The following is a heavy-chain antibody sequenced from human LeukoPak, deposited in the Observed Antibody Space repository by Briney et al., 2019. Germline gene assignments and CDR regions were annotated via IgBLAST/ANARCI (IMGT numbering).Heavy chain of an antibody. V-gene: IGHV3-48*03. CDR3: ARDMIPAAIYYYYYGMDV. CDR2: ISSSGSTI. J-gene: IGHJ6*02. D-gene: IGHD2-2*01. CDR1: GFTFSSYE. Sequence: GGSLRLSCAASGFTFSSYEMNWVRQAPGKGRECVSYISSSGSTIYYADSVKGRFTISRDNAKNSLYLQMNSLRAEDTAVYYCARDMIPAAIYYYYYGMDVWGQGTTVTVSS.